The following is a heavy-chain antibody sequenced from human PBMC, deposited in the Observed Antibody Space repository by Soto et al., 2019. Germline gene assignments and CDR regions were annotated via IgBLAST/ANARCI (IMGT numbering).Heavy chain of an antibody. D-gene: IGHD4-17*01. CDR1: GYTFTSYG. V-gene: IGHV1-18*04. Sequence: ASVKVSCKASGYTFTSYGISWVRQAPGQGLEWMGWVSAYNGNTNYAQKLQGRVTMTTDTSTSTAYMELRSLRSDDTAVYYCARALHGDFYFDYWGQGTLVTVSS. CDR2: VSAYNGNT. J-gene: IGHJ4*02. CDR3: ARALHGDFYFDY.